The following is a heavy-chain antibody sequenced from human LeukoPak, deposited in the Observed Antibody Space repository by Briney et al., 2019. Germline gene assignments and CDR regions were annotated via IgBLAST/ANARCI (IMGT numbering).Heavy chain of an antibody. CDR1: GGSISSYY. Sequence: SETLSLTCTVSGGSISSYYWSWIRQPPGKGLEWIGYIYYTGSTHYNPPLRSRVTISVDTSKNQFSLRLSSVTAADTAVYYCARHDRTSGNYYDFDYWGQGTLVTVSS. V-gene: IGHV4-59*08. CDR3: ARHDRTSGNYYDFDY. CDR2: IYYTGST. D-gene: IGHD1-26*01. J-gene: IGHJ4*02.